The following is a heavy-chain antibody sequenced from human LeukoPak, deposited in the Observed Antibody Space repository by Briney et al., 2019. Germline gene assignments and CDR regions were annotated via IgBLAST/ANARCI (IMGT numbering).Heavy chain of an antibody. CDR3: ARDVGEASPADAFDI. CDR1: GFTFDDYG. J-gene: IGHJ3*02. CDR2: INWNGGST. Sequence: PGGSLRLSRAASGFTFDDYGMSWVRQAPGKGLEWVSGINWNGGSTGYADSVKGRFTISRDNAKNSLYLQMNSLRAEDTALYYCARDVGEASPADAFDIWGQGTMVTVSS. D-gene: IGHD2-15*01. V-gene: IGHV3-20*04.